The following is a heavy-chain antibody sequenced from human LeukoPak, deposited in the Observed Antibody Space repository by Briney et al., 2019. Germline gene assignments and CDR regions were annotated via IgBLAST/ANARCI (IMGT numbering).Heavy chain of an antibody. CDR1: GGSISSYY. D-gene: IGHD3-10*01. V-gene: IGHV4-59*01. Sequence: SETLSLTCTVSGGSISSYYWSWIRQPPGKGLEWIGYIYYSGSTNYNPSLKSRVTISVDTSKNQFSLKLSSVTAADTAVYYCARVGYSSSGNYYNDRGAFDYWGQGTLVTVSS. J-gene: IGHJ4*02. CDR3: ARVGYSSSGNYYNDRGAFDY. CDR2: IYYSGST.